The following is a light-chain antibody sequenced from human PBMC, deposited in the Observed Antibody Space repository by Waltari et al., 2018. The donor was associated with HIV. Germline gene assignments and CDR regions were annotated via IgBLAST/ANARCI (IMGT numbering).Light chain of an antibody. CDR1: QGINGH. V-gene: IGKV3-15*01. CDR3: QQSSNWPLT. Sequence: EIVMTQSPATLSVSPGESATLSCRASQGINGHLAWYQKKPGRSPRLLIYETSTRATGIPARFSGSGSGADFTLTISSLQSEDFAVYYCQQSSNWPLTLGPGTNVEVK. CDR2: ETS. J-gene: IGKJ3*01.